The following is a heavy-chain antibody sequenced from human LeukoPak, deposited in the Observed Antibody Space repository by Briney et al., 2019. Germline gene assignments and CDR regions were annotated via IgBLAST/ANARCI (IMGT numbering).Heavy chain of an antibody. CDR2: INSDGSST. CDR3: ARARYSSSWSDY. V-gene: IGHV3-74*01. J-gene: IGHJ4*02. D-gene: IGHD6-13*01. CDR1: GFTFSSYW. Sequence: LTGGSLRLSCAASGFTFSSYWMHWVRQPPGKGLVWVSRINSDGSSTSYAASVTGRFTISRDNAKNTLYLQMNSLRAEDTAVYYCARARYSSSWSDYWGQGTLVTVSS.